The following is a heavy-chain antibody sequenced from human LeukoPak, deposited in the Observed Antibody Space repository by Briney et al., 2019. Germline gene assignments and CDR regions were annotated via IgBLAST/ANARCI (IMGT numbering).Heavy chain of an antibody. Sequence: GASVKVSCKASGYTFIDYYMHWVRQAPGHELEWIGWINPNSGDTMYGQKFQGRVTMTRDTPISTAYMDLNRLGSDDTAVYYCARDAMSDFWGQGTLVTVSS. V-gene: IGHV1-2*02. J-gene: IGHJ4*02. D-gene: IGHD2-2*01. CDR3: ARDAMSDF. CDR1: GYTFIDYY. CDR2: INPNSGDT.